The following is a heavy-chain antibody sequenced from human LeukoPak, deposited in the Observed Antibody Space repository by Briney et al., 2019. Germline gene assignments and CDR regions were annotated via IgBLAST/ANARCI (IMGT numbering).Heavy chain of an antibody. Sequence: ASVKVSCKASGGTFSSYAISWVRHAPGQGLEWMGRIIPILGIANYAQKFQGRVTITADKSTSTAYMELSSLRSEDTAVYYCASPLGSGGGAYYFDYWGQGTLVTVSS. V-gene: IGHV1-69*04. J-gene: IGHJ4*02. CDR2: IIPILGIA. CDR1: GGTFSSYA. CDR3: ASPLGSGGGAYYFDY. D-gene: IGHD3-10*01.